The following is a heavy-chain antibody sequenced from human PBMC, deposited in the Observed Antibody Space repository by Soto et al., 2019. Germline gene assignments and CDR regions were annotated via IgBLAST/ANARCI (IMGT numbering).Heavy chain of an antibody. Sequence: QVQLVQSGAEVKNPGASVKVSCKASGYTFTRYGIGWARQAPGQGLEWMGWINTYNGNTNYAQNGQDSVTLTTDTXXRTAYMELRSLRSNDTAIYYCARVDVYVTPSPQDVWGQGTTVIVSS. J-gene: IGHJ6*02. CDR3: ARVDVYVTPSPQDV. D-gene: IGHD3-16*01. V-gene: IGHV1-18*01. CDR1: GYTFTRYG. CDR2: INTYNGNT.